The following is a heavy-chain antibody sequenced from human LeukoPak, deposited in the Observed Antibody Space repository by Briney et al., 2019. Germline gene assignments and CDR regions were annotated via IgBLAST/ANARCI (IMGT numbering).Heavy chain of an antibody. CDR1: GFTFSSYA. J-gene: IGHJ3*02. Sequence: PGGSLRLSCAASGFTFSSYAMSWVRQAPGKGLEWVSAISGSGGSTYYADSVKGRFTISRDNSKNTLYLQMNSLRAEDTAVYYCAKEIGWELLADDAFDIWGQRTMVTVSS. CDR2: ISGSGGST. CDR3: AKEIGWELLADDAFDI. D-gene: IGHD1-26*01. V-gene: IGHV3-23*01.